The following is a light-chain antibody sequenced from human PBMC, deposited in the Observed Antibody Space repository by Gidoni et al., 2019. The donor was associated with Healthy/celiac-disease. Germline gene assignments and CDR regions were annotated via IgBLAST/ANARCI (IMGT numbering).Light chain of an antibody. J-gene: IGKJ2*01. CDR3: QQYGSSPYT. V-gene: IGKV3-20*01. Sequence: ELVLTQSPGTLSLSPGERATLPCRASQSVSRSYLAWYHQKPGQAPRLLIYGASSRDTGIPDRFSGSGSGTDFTLTISRLEPEDFAVYYCQQYGSSPYTFGQGTKLEIK. CDR1: QSVSRSY. CDR2: GAS.